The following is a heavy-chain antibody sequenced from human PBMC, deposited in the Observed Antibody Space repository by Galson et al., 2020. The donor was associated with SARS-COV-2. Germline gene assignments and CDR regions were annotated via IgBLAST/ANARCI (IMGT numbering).Heavy chain of an antibody. CDR3: ARGFDY. CDR1: GGSISSYY. J-gene: IGHJ4*02. Sequence: ASETLSLTCTVSGGSISSYYWSWIRQPPGKGLEWVGCIYYSGSTNYNPSLKSRVTISVDTSKNQFSLKLSAVTAADTAVYYCARGFDYWGQGTLVTVSS. V-gene: IGHV4-59*01. CDR2: IYYSGST.